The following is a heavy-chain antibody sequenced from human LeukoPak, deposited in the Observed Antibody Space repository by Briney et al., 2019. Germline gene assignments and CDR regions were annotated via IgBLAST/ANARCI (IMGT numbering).Heavy chain of an antibody. CDR1: GFTFNSYG. V-gene: IGHV3-30*18. J-gene: IGHJ4*02. CDR3: AKAPVTSCRGAYCYPFDS. CDR2: ISYDGTNK. D-gene: IGHD2-21*01. Sequence: GGSLRLSCAATGFTFNSYGMHWVRQVPGKGLEWVAIISYDGTNKYYADSVRGRFTISRDNSKNTLYLQMNSLRAEDAAVYFCAKAPVTSCRGAYCYPFDSWGQGTLVTVSS.